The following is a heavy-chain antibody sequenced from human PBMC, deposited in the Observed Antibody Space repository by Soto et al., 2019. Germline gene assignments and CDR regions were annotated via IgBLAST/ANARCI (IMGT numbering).Heavy chain of an antibody. Sequence: GGSLRLSCAASGFTFSDHYMDWVRQAPGKGLEWVGRTRNKANSYTTEYAASVKGRFTISRDDSKNSLYLQMNSLKTEDTAVYYCATARNPYYYYYYMDVWGKGTTVTVSS. V-gene: IGHV3-72*01. CDR3: ATARNPYYYYYYMDV. J-gene: IGHJ6*03. CDR2: TRNKANSYTT. CDR1: GFTFSDHY.